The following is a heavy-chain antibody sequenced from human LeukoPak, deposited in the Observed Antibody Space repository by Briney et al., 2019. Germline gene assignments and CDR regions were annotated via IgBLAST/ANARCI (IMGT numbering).Heavy chain of an antibody. CDR1: GFTFSSFA. D-gene: IGHD6-19*01. J-gene: IGHJ4*02. CDR2: ISGSSTST. V-gene: IGHV3-23*01. Sequence: GGSPRLSCAASGFTFSSFAMSWVRRAPGKGLERVSTISGSSTSTYYADSVQGRFTVSRDNSKSTLFLQMNSLRAEDTAIYYCAKDLSMAVTGSPFDYWGQGTLVTVTS. CDR3: AKDLSMAVTGSPFDY.